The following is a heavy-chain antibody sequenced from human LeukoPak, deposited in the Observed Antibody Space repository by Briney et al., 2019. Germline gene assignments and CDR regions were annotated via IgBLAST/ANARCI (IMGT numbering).Heavy chain of an antibody. J-gene: IGHJ4*02. CDR2: ISSTSSYI. Sequence: GGSLRLSRAASGFTFSSYMNWVRQAPGKGLEWVSSISSTSSYIYYADSVKGRFTISRDNAKNSLYLQMNSLRADDTAVYYCARGQSRYFDWYLGFFDYWGQGTLVTVSS. CDR1: GFTFSSY. D-gene: IGHD3-9*01. V-gene: IGHV3-21*01. CDR3: ARGQSRYFDWYLGFFDY.